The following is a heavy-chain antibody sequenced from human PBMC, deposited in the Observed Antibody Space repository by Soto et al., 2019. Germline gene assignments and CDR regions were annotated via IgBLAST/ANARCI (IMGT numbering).Heavy chain of an antibody. CDR3: ATQEVGGSYVYTFDP. CDR2: IYYSGST. Sequence: QLHLRESGPGLVKPSETLSLTCTVSGGSITSSSYYWGWIRQPPGKGLEWIGSIYYSGSTYYSPSLKSPVTISVDTSKNQFSLKLSSVTAADTAVYYCATQEVGGSYVYTFDPWGQGTLVTVSS. V-gene: IGHV4-39*01. CDR1: GGSITSSSYY. D-gene: IGHD1-26*01. J-gene: IGHJ5*02.